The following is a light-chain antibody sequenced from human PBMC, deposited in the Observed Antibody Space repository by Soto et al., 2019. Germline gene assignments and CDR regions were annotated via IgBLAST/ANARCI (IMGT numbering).Light chain of an antibody. J-gene: IGKJ1*01. CDR1: HSVGGNH. V-gene: IGKV3-20*01. Sequence: SLLPGERARLACGASHSVGGNHLAWFQQKPGHAPRLLIYGGSSRATGIPVRFSGSGSETDFTLTISSLQPDDFATYYCQQYKSYPAPFGQRTKADIK. CDR2: GGS. CDR3: QQYKSYPAP.